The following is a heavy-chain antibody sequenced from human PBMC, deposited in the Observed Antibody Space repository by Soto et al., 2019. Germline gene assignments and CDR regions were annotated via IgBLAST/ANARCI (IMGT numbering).Heavy chain of an antibody. V-gene: IGHV3-23*01. CDR3: ANALVFLGGDGSRYHIPLAPI. Sequence: GGSLRLSCAASGVTFSSYAMSCVRQAPGKGLEWVSAISGSGGSTYYADSVKGRFTISRDNSKNTLYLQMNSLRAEDTAVYYCANALVFLGGDGSRYHIPLAPIRGKGTSVPVSP. J-gene: IGHJ4*02. CDR1: GVTFSSYA. D-gene: IGHD2-21*01. CDR2: ISGSGGST.